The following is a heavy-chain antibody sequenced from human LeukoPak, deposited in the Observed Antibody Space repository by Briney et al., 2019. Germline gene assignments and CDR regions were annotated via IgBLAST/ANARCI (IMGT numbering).Heavy chain of an antibody. D-gene: IGHD1-14*01. J-gene: IGHJ4*02. CDR1: GGSISSGDYY. CDR2: IYSGGMT. Sequence: SSENLSLACTVTGGSISSGDYYWSWLRQPPGKGLEWIASIYSGGMTFYSPSLKSRLTISADTSRNHFSLRLSSVTAADTALYFCARHFDHPTAYFDSWGQGSLVSVSA. V-gene: IGHV4-39*01. CDR3: ARHFDHPTAYFDS.